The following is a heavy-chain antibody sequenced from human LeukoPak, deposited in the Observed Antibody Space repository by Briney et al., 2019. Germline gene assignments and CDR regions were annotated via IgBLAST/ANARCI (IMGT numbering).Heavy chain of an antibody. V-gene: IGHV3-7*01. CDR3: ANTGWSSPDY. CDR1: GFTFSNYW. Sequence: GSLRLSCVASGFTFSNYWMTWLRQAPGKGLEWVANIKQDGSEKYYLDSVKGRFTISRDNAKNSLYLHVNSLRAEDTAVYYCANTGWSSPDYWGLGTLVTVSS. CDR2: IKQDGSEK. D-gene: IGHD2-15*01. J-gene: IGHJ4*02.